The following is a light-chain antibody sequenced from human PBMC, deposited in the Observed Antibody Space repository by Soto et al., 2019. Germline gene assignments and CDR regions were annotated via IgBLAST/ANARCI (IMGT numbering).Light chain of an antibody. Sequence: MTQSPATLSVSVGDRVTITCRASQSISSWLAWYQQKPGKAPKLLIYDVSNLESGVPSRFSGSGSGTEFTLTISSLQPDDVATYYCQQYNTFWTFGQGTKVDIK. CDR1: QSISSW. CDR3: QQYNTFWT. J-gene: IGKJ1*01. CDR2: DVS. V-gene: IGKV1-5*01.